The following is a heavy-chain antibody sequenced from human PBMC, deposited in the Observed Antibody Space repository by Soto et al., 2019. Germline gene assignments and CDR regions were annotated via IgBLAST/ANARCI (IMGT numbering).Heavy chain of an antibody. CDR2: ISPRDGST. V-gene: IGHV1-46*01. Sequence: ASVKVSCKASGYTFTSDYIHWVRQAPGQGLEWMGIISPRDGSTTYAQKFQGRVTMTRDTSTSTVYMDLSSLRSEDTALYYCAKDIGPQFTIFGVVSGYMDVWGKGTTVTVSS. J-gene: IGHJ6*03. CDR3: AKDIGPQFTIFGVVSGYMDV. D-gene: IGHD3-3*01. CDR1: GYTFTSDY.